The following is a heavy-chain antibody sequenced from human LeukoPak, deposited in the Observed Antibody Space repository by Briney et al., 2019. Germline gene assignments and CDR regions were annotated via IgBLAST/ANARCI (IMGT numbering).Heavy chain of an antibody. D-gene: IGHD4-17*01. CDR1: GFTFSDYY. Sequence: AGGSLRLSCAASGFTFSDYYMNWIRQAPGKGLEWVSYISGSSSYIYYADSVKGRFTISRDNAKNSLYLQMNSLRAEDTAVYYCARAETTVTRPHWFDPWGQGTLVTVSS. J-gene: IGHJ5*02. CDR2: ISGSSSYI. V-gene: IGHV3-11*04. CDR3: ARAETTVTRPHWFDP.